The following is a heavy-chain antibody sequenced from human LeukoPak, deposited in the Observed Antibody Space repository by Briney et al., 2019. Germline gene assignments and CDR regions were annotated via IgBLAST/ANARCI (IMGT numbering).Heavy chain of an antibody. CDR3: ARRKYYYDSSGYYPFDY. D-gene: IGHD3-22*01. V-gene: IGHV3-23*01. Sequence: GGSLRLSCAASGFSFDDYAMRWVSQTPGKGLEWVSAIIGSGGSTYYADSVKGRVTISRDNSKNTLYLQMNSLRAEDTAVYYCARRKYYYDSSGYYPFDYWGQGTLVTVSS. J-gene: IGHJ4*02. CDR1: GFSFDDYA. CDR2: IIGSGGST.